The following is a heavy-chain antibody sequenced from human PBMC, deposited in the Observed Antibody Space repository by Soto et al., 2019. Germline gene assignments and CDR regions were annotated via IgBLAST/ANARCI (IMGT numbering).Heavy chain of an antibody. D-gene: IGHD2-15*01. Sequence: ASVKVSCKASGYTFTSYDINWVRQATGQGLEWMGWMNPNSGNTGYAQKFQGRVTMTRNTSISTAYMELSSLRSEDTAVYYCARGQDCSGGSCYSRGLNWFDPWGQGTLVT. CDR3: ARGQDCSGGSCYSRGLNWFDP. CDR2: MNPNSGNT. V-gene: IGHV1-8*01. J-gene: IGHJ5*02. CDR1: GYTFTSYD.